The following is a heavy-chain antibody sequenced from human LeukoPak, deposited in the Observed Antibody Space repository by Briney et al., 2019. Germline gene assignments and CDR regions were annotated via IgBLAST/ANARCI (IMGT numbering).Heavy chain of an antibody. D-gene: IGHD2-2*01. Sequence: SETLSLTCTVSGGSFSSYCWSWIRQPPGKGLEWIGYIYHSGSTKYNPSLKSRVTISVDTSKNQFSLKLSSVTAADTAVYYCARSGTRASPFDPWGQGTLVTVSS. CDR1: GGSFSSYC. V-gene: IGHV4-59*01. CDR2: IYHSGST. J-gene: IGHJ5*02. CDR3: ARSGTRASPFDP.